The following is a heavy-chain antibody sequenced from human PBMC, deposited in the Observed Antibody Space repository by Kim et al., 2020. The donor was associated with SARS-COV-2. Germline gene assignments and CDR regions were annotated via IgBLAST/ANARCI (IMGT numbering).Heavy chain of an antibody. CDR2: ISAYNGNT. Sequence: ASVKVSCKASGYTFTSYGISWVRQAPGQGLEWMGWISAYNGNTNYAQKLQGRVTMTTDTSTSTAYMELRSLRSDDTAVYYCARVPNSSGWYRLLYYFDYWGQGTLVTVSS. D-gene: IGHD6-19*01. CDR1: GYTFTSYG. V-gene: IGHV1-18*01. CDR3: ARVPNSSGWYRLLYYFDY. J-gene: IGHJ4*02.